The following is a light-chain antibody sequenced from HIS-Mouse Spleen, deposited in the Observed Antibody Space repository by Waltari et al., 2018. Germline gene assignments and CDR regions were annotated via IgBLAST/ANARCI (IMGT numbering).Light chain of an antibody. CDR2: DAS. CDR3: QQRSNWPT. J-gene: IGKJ4*01. Sequence: VLTQSPATLSLSPGERATPSCRASQSVSSYLAWYQQKPGQAPRLLIYDASNRATGIPARFSGSGSGTDFTLTISSLEPEDFAVYYCQQRSNWPTFGGGTKVEIK. CDR1: QSVSSY. V-gene: IGKV3-11*01.